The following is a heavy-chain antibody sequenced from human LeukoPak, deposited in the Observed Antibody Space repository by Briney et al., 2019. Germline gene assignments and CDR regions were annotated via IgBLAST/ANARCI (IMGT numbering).Heavy chain of an antibody. Sequence: PSETLSLTCTVSGGSISSYYWSWIRQPPGKGLEWIGYIYYSGSTNYNPSLKSRVTISVDTSKNQFSLKLSSVTAADTAVYYCARETRDSSGYDYWGQGTLVTVSS. V-gene: IGHV4-59*12. J-gene: IGHJ4*02. CDR2: IYYSGST. D-gene: IGHD3-22*01. CDR3: ARETRDSSGYDY. CDR1: GGSISSYY.